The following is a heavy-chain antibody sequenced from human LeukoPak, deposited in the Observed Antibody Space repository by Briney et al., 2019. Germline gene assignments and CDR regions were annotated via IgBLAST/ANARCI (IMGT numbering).Heavy chain of an antibody. J-gene: IGHJ4*02. CDR1: GGSISSSSYY. Sequence: IPSETLSLTCTVSGGSISSSSYYWGWIRQPPGKGLEWIGSIYYSGSTYYNPSLKSRVTISVDTSKNQFSLKLSSVTAADTAVYYCARHCWNYVGALFYFDYWGQGTLVTVSS. D-gene: IGHD1-7*01. CDR2: IYYSGST. CDR3: ARHCWNYVGALFYFDY. V-gene: IGHV4-39*01.